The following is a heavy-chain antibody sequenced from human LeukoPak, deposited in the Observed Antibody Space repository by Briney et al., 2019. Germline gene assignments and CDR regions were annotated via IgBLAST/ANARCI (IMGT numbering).Heavy chain of an antibody. D-gene: IGHD2-2*03. Sequence: GASVKVSCKASGYTFTSYGISWVRQAPGQGLEWMGIINPSGGSTSYAQKLQGRVTMTTDTSTSTAYMELRSLRSDDTAVYYCARVDIVVVPVGPADYWGQGTLVTVSS. CDR1: GYTFTSYG. J-gene: IGHJ4*02. CDR2: INPSGGST. V-gene: IGHV1-18*01. CDR3: ARVDIVVVPVGPADY.